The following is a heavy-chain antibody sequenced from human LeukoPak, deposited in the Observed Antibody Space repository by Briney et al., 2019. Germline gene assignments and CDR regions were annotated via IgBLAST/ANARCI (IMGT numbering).Heavy chain of an antibody. J-gene: IGHJ4*02. CDR3: ARERYYGSGSED. D-gene: IGHD3-10*01. Sequence: PAETLSLTCTVSGGSISIYYWIWSRHPPGKGLEWIGYIYYSGSTNYNPSLKSRVTISVDTSKNHFSLKLSSVTAADTAVYYCARERYYGSGSEDWGQGTLVTVSS. CDR2: IYYSGST. CDR1: GGSISIYY. V-gene: IGHV4-59*01.